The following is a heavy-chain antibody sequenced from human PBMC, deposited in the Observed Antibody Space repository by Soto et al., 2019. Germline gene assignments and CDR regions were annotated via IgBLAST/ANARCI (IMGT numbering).Heavy chain of an antibody. CDR1: GCSISTGGYY. Sequence: SETLSLTCTVSGCSISTGGYYWSWIRQLPGKGLEWIGYIYFSGSTYYNPSLKSRVTISLDTSKNQFSLKLSSVTAADTAVYYCARDDHTGDYFDYWGQGTLVTVSS. CDR2: IYFSGST. V-gene: IGHV4-31*03. D-gene: IGHD5-18*01. CDR3: ARDDHTGDYFDY. J-gene: IGHJ4*02.